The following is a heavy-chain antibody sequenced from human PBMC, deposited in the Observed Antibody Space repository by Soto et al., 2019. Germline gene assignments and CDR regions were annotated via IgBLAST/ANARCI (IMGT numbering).Heavy chain of an antibody. CDR3: ARDVTVVVVAARHNWFDP. J-gene: IGHJ5*02. CDR2: IGSSSSYI. Sequence: GGSLRLSCAASGSTFSSYSMNWVRQAPGKGLEWVSSIGSSSSYIYYADSVKGRFTISRDNAKNSLYLQMNSLRAEDTAVYYCARDVTVVVVAARHNWFDPWGQGTLVTVSS. CDR1: GSTFSSYS. V-gene: IGHV3-21*01. D-gene: IGHD2-15*01.